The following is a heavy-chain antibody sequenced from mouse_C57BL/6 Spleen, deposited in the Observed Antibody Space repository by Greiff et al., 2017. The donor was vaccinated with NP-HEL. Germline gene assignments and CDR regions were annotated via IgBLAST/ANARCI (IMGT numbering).Heavy chain of an antibody. CDR3: ARRRDVWYFDV. J-gene: IGHJ1*03. D-gene: IGHD3-3*01. CDR2: ISNLAYSI. V-gene: IGHV5-15*01. Sequence: EVHLVESGGGLVQPGGSLKLSCAASGFTFSDYGMAWVRQAPRKGPEWVAFISNLAYSIYYADTVTGRFTISRENAKNTLYLEMSSLRSEDTAMYYCARRRDVWYFDVWGTGTTVTVSS. CDR1: GFTFSDYG.